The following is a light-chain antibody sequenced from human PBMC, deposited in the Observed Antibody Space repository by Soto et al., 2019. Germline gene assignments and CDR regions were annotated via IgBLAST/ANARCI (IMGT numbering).Light chain of an antibody. CDR1: SNDVGGYNY. V-gene: IGLV2-14*01. J-gene: IGLJ3*02. Sequence: QSVLTQPASESGSPGQSITISCTGTSNDVGGYNYVSWYQQHPGKAPKLLIYDVTTRPSGVSSRFSGSKSGNTASLTISGLQTEYEAEYYCTSYTSVSTVVFGGGTKVTVL. CDR2: DVT. CDR3: TSYTSVSTVV.